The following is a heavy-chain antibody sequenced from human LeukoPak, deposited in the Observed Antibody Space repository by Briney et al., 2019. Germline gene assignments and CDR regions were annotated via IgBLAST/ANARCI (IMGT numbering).Heavy chain of an antibody. Sequence: SVKVSCKASGYTFTSYGISWVRQAPGQGLEWMGWISAYNGNTNYAQKLQGRVTMTTDTSTSTAYMELRSLRSDDTAVYYCARDRREYIAAAGPPDFDYWGQGTLVTVSS. V-gene: IGHV1-18*01. J-gene: IGHJ4*02. D-gene: IGHD6-13*01. CDR2: ISAYNGNT. CDR3: ARDRREYIAAAGPPDFDY. CDR1: GYTFTSYG.